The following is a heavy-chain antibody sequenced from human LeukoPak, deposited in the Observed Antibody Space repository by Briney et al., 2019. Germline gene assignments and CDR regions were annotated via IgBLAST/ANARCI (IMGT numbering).Heavy chain of an antibody. CDR2: INPNSGGT. Sequence: ASVEVSCKASGHTFTGYYMHWVRQAPGQGLEWMGWINPNSGGTNYAQKFQGRVTMTRDTSISTAYMELSRLRSDDTAVYYCAREAVRDAYYYMDVWGKGTTVTVSS. CDR1: GHTFTGYY. CDR3: AREAVRDAYYYMDV. D-gene: IGHD5-24*01. J-gene: IGHJ6*03. V-gene: IGHV1-2*02.